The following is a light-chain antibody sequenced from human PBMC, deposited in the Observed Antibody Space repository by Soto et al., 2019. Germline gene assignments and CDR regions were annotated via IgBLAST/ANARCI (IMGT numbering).Light chain of an antibody. Sequence: ELVLTQSPGTLSLSPGERATLSCRARQSVTNSYLAWYQQKPGQPPRLLIYGASSRATGIPDRFSGSGSGTDFTLTISRLEPEDFAVYYCQRYGTSPPPFGQGTNLEIK. J-gene: IGKJ2*01. V-gene: IGKV3-20*01. CDR1: QSVTNSY. CDR2: GAS. CDR3: QRYGTSPPP.